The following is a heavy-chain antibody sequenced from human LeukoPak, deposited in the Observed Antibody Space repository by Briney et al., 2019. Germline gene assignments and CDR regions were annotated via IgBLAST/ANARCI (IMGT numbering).Heavy chain of an antibody. Sequence: ASVKVSCKASGYTFTSYDINWVRQATGQGLEWMGIINPSGGSTSYAQKFQGRVTMTRDASTSTVYMELSSLRSEDTAVYYCARDPAVAGTNDAFDIWGQGTMVTVSS. CDR1: GYTFTSYD. D-gene: IGHD6-19*01. CDR2: INPSGGST. CDR3: ARDPAVAGTNDAFDI. V-gene: IGHV1-46*01. J-gene: IGHJ3*02.